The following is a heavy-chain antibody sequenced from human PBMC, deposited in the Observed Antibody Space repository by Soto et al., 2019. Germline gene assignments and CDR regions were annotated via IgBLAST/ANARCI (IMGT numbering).Heavy chain of an antibody. Sequence: ASVKVSCKASGYTFTSYAMNLVRQAPGQGVEWMGWINTNTGNPTYAQGFTGRFVFSLDTSVSTAYLQICSLKAEDTAVYYCARAYDFWSGYYTGPPSYYGMDVWGQGTTVTVSS. J-gene: IGHJ6*02. CDR2: INTNTGNP. V-gene: IGHV7-4-1*01. CDR1: GYTFTSYA. CDR3: ARAYDFWSGYYTGPPSYYGMDV. D-gene: IGHD3-3*01.